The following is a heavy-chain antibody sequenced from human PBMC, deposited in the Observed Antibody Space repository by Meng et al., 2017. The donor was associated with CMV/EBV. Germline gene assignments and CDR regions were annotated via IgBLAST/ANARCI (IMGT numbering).Heavy chain of an antibody. CDR3: ARGADIVVVPAAIRPIGYYYGMDV. J-gene: IGHJ6*02. Sequence: SETLSLTCTVSGGSISSYYWSWIRQRPGKGLEWIGYIYYSWSTNYNPSLKSRVTISVDTSKNQFSLKLSPVTAADTAVYYCARGADIVVVPAAIRPIGYYYGMDVWGQGTTVTVSS. D-gene: IGHD2-2*02. V-gene: IGHV4-59*01. CDR2: IYYSWST. CDR1: GGSISSYY.